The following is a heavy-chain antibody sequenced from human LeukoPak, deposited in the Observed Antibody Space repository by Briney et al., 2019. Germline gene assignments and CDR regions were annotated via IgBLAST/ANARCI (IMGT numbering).Heavy chain of an antibody. CDR1: GFTFSGYE. D-gene: IGHD4-17*01. CDR3: ARDPAKYCDYADS. V-gene: IGHV3-48*03. J-gene: IGHJ5*01. Sequence: PGGSLRLSCVASGFTFSGYEMSWVRQSPRKGLEWVSYINDRGSVTHYADSVEGRFTVSRDNAKNSVYLQMHSLRAEDTAVYYCARDPAKYCDYADSWGQGTLVTVSS. CDR2: INDRGSVT.